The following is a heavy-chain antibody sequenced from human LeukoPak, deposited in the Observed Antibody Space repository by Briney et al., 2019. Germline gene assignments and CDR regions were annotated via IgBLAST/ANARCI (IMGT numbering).Heavy chain of an antibody. J-gene: IGHJ4*02. CDR1: GFSFSGHW. V-gene: IGHV3-74*01. Sequence: GGSLRLSCTASGFSFSGHWMHWARQLPGKGLVWVSRISPTGSTTSYADSAKGRFTVSRDNAKNTLYLQVSNLRAEDTAVYYCARGPNSNWSGLDFWGQGTLLTVSS. D-gene: IGHD6-6*01. CDR2: ISPTGSTT. CDR3: ARGPNSNWSGLDF.